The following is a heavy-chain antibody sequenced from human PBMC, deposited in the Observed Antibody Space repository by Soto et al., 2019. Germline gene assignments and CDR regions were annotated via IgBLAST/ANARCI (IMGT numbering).Heavy chain of an antibody. CDR2: ISGGGDAT. Sequence: EVHLLESGVGLVQPGGSLRLSCAASGFTFISYAMNWVRQAPGKGLQWVSAISGGGDATFYADSVKGRFTISRDNSRNTVTLQMNSLGADDTAVYYCARKVPGSTTRPDYWYFDLWGRGTLVTVSS. J-gene: IGHJ2*01. CDR3: ARKVPGSTTRPDYWYFDL. D-gene: IGHD3-10*01. CDR1: GFTFISYA. V-gene: IGHV3-23*01.